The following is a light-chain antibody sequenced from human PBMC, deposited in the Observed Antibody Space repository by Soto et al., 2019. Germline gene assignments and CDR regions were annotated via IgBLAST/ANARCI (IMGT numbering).Light chain of an antibody. CDR3: QQYNNWPWT. Sequence: EIVMTQSPATLSVSPGERATFSCRASQSVSSNLAWYQQKPGQAPRLLIYGASTRATGIPDRFSGSGSGTEFTLTISSLQSEDFAVYYCQQYNNWPWTFGQGTKVDIK. J-gene: IGKJ1*01. CDR2: GAS. V-gene: IGKV3-15*01. CDR1: QSVSSN.